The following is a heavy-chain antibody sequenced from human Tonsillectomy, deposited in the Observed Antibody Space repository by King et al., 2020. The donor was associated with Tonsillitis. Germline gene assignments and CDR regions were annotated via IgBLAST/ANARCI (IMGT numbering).Heavy chain of an antibody. D-gene: IGHD3-10*01. CDR3: ARAQGGSGSYYYFDY. Sequence: VQLVESGGGVVQPGRSLRLSCAASGFTFSDNSMNWVRQAPGKGLEWLAIISYDGNDKYYADSVKGRFTISRDSSKNTLYLEMNSLRAEDTAVYYCARAQGGSGSYYYFDYWGQGTLVTVSS. CDR1: GFTFSDNS. CDR2: ISYDGNDK. J-gene: IGHJ4*02. V-gene: IGHV3-30*04.